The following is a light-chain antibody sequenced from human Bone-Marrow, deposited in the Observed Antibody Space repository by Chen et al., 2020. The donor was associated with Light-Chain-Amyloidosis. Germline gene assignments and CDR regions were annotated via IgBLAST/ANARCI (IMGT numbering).Light chain of an antibody. CDR3: QVWDRSSDRPV. CDR1: NIGSTS. Sequence: SYVLTQPSSVSVAPGQTATIACGGNNIGSTSVHWYQQTPGQAPLLVDYDDSDRPSGIPERLTGSNSGNTSTLTISRVEAWDEADYYYQVWDRSSDRPVFGGGTKLTVL. V-gene: IGLV3-21*02. CDR2: DDS. J-gene: IGLJ3*02.